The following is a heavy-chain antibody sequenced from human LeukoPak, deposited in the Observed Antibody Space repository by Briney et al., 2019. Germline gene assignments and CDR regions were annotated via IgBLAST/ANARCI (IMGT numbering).Heavy chain of an antibody. Sequence: GGSLRLSCAASGFTFSTYWMSWVRQAPGKGLEWVAVISYDGSNKYYADSVKGRFTISRDNSKNTLYLQMNSLRAEDTAVYYCAKDLRGYSYGLYFDYWGQGTLLTVSS. CDR1: GFTFSTYW. CDR2: ISYDGSNK. CDR3: AKDLRGYSYGLYFDY. V-gene: IGHV3-30*18. D-gene: IGHD5-18*01. J-gene: IGHJ4*02.